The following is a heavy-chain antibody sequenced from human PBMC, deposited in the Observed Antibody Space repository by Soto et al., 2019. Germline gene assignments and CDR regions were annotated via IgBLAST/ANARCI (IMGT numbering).Heavy chain of an antibody. J-gene: IGHJ6*02. CDR2: IYTSGST. CDR1: GGSISSYY. D-gene: IGHD2-2*02. Sequence: SETLSLTCTVSGGSISSYYWSWIRQPAGKGLEWIGRIYTSGSTNYNPSLKSRVTMSVDTSKNQCSLKLSSVTAADTAVYYCARLGGDCSSTSCYSYYYYGMDVWGQGTTVTVSS. V-gene: IGHV4-4*07. CDR3: ARLGGDCSSTSCYSYYYYGMDV.